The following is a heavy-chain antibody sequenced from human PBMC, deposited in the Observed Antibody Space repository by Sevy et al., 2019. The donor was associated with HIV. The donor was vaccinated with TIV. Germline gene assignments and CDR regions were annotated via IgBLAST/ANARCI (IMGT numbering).Heavy chain of an antibody. CDR1: GFTFVKPG. V-gene: IGHV3-15*01. CDR2: FKAKTNGGTT. J-gene: IGHJ6*03. Sequence: GGSLRLSCAASGFTFVKPGLIWFRQPPGRGRGGLGLFKAKTNGGTTDYAAPVKGRFTISRDDSKNTLYLQMNSLKTEDTAVYYCTRGVVVITKYYYYYIDVWGKGTTVTVSS. D-gene: IGHD2-21*01. CDR3: TRGVVVITKYYYYYIDV.